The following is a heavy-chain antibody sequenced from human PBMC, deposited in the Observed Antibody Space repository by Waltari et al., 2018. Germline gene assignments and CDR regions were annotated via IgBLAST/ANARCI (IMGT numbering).Heavy chain of an antibody. J-gene: IGHJ4*02. CDR1: GYTFTGYY. D-gene: IGHD3-3*01. CDR3: SREARLYYYGIFGY. CDR2: INPNSGGP. Sequence: QVQLVQSGAEVKKPGAAVKVSCKASGYTFTGYYMRWVRQAPGQGIEWMGWINPNSGGPNYAQKFQGRVTMTRDTSISTAYMELSRLRSDDTSVYYCSREARLYYYGIFGYWGQGTLVTVSS. V-gene: IGHV1-2*02.